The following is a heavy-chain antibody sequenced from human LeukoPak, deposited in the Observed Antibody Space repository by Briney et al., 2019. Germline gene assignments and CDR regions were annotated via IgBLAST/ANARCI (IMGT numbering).Heavy chain of an antibody. V-gene: IGHV4-59*01. Sequence: SETLSLTCTVSGGSISSYYWSWIRQPAGKGLEWIGDISYIGSTNYNPSLKSRVTISIDTSKNQFSLKLSSVTAADTAVYYCARDLVTVTKGFDIWGQGTMVSVSS. CDR3: ARDLVTVTKGFDI. CDR2: ISYIGST. CDR1: GGSISSYY. J-gene: IGHJ3*02. D-gene: IGHD4-17*01.